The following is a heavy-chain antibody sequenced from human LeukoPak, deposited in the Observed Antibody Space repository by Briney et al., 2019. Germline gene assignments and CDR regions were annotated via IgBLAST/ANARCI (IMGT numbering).Heavy chain of an antibody. D-gene: IGHD3-9*01. J-gene: IGHJ4*02. CDR1: DGPISSYW. CDR2: IYSSGSS. CDR3: ARDSADILTGFFEQ. Sequence: SETLSVTCTDPDGPISSYWRSWIRQPAPKGLKGIGRIYSSGSSNYNFALESRVTISVDKLKNQFSLKLSSVTAADTAVYYGARDSADILTGFFEQWGQGTLVTVSS. V-gene: IGHV4-4*07.